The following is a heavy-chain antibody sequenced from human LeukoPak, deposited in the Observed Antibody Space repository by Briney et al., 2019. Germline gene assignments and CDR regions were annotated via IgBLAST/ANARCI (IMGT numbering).Heavy chain of an antibody. D-gene: IGHD3-22*01. J-gene: IGHJ4*02. Sequence: GGSLRLSCAASGFTFNTYWMHWVRQSPEKGLEWVSRINAGGDIINYADSVKGRFTISRDNAVNTLYLQMDSLRADDTAIYYCAKDKYYYDSSGYFPFDYWGQGALVTVSS. V-gene: IGHV3-74*01. CDR1: GFTFNTYW. CDR3: AKDKYYYDSSGYFPFDY. CDR2: INAGGDII.